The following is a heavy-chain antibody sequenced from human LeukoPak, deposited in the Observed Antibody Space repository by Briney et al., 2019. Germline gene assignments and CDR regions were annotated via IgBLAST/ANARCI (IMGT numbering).Heavy chain of an antibody. V-gene: IGHV3-30*04. J-gene: IGHJ3*02. Sequence: GRSLRLSCAASGFTFSSYAMHWVRQAPGKGLEWVALISYDGGNKYYADSVKGRFTISRDNSNNTLYLQMNSLRAEDTAVYYCARGDLHYHDSTRRGFDIWGQGTKVTVSS. CDR3: ARGDLHYHDSTRRGFDI. CDR1: GFTFSSYA. CDR2: ISYDGGNK. D-gene: IGHD3-10*01.